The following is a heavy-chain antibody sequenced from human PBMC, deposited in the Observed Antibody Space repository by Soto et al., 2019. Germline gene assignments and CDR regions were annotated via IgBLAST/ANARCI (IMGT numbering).Heavy chain of an antibody. V-gene: IGHV3-30-3*01. D-gene: IGHD6-13*01. Sequence: QVQLVESGGGVVQPGRSLRLSCAASGFTFSSYSMHWVRQAPGKGLEWVAVISYDGSNKYYADSVKGRFTISRDNSKNTLYLQMNNLRAEDTAVYCCARGPGYSSSWFSGYWGQGTLVTVSS. CDR1: GFTFSSYS. CDR2: ISYDGSNK. CDR3: ARGPGYSSSWFSGY. J-gene: IGHJ4*02.